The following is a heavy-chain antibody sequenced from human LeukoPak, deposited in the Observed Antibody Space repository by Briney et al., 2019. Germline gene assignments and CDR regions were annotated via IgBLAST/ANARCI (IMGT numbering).Heavy chain of an antibody. CDR1: GGTFIIYA. V-gene: IGHV1-69*06. CDR3: ARSRKRGDYGSSCDY. CDR2: IIPIFGTA. D-gene: IGHD3-10*01. J-gene: IGHJ4*02. Sequence: SVKVSFKASGGTFIIYAISWVRQAPGQGLEWMGGIIPIFGTANYSQKFQGRVTITADKSTSTAYMELSSLRSEDTAVYYCARSRKRGDYGSSCDYWGQGALVTVSS.